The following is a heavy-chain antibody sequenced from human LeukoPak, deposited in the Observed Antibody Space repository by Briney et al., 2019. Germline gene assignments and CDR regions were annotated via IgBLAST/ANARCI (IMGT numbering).Heavy chain of an antibody. CDR2: ISYDGNNK. CDR1: GFTFRTYA. D-gene: IGHD6-19*01. V-gene: IGHV3-30-3*01. Sequence: GGSLRLSCAASGFTFRTYAMHWVRQTPGKGLEWVAVISYDGNNKEYADSVKGQFTISRDNSKNTLYLQMNSLTAEDTAVYYCARDARTIIAVAGTFDDWGQGTLVTVSS. CDR3: ARDARTIIAVAGTFDD. J-gene: IGHJ4*02.